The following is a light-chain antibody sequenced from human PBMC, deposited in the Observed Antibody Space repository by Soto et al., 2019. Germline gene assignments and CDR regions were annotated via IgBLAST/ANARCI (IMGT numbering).Light chain of an antibody. CDR1: SSDVGGYKY. Sequence: QSALTQPASVSGSPGQSITISCTGTSSDVGGYKYVSWYQHHPGRAPKLIVSEVSHRPSGVSNRFSGSKSGNTASLTISGLQSDDEADYYCISYTSDDVRYVFGTGTKVTVL. CDR3: ISYTSDDVRYV. V-gene: IGLV2-14*01. J-gene: IGLJ1*01. CDR2: EVS.